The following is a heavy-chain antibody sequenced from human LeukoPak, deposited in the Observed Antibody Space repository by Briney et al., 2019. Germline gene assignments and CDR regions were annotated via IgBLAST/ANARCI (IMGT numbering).Heavy chain of an antibody. CDR1: GYSFPSFW. CDR2: IYPGDSDT. D-gene: IGHD4-11*01. CDR3: ARGDSITLDF. Sequence: GESLKISCKGSGYSFPSFWIGWVRQMPGKGLEWMATIYPGDSDTRYSPSLQGQVTISADKSISTAYLQWSSLKASDTAMYYCARGDSITLDFWGQGTLVTVSS. J-gene: IGHJ4*02. V-gene: IGHV5-51*01.